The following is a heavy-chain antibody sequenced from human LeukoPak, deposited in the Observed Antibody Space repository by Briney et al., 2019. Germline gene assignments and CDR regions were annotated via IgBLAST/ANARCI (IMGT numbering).Heavy chain of an antibody. CDR2: ISAYNGNT. D-gene: IGHD5-24*01. CDR3: ARSRDGYATHFDP. J-gene: IGHJ5*02. Sequence: ASVKVSCKASGYTFTSYGISWVRQAPGQGREGMGWISAYNGNTNYAQKLQGRVTMTTHTSTSTAYMELRSLRSDDTAVYYCARSRDGYATHFDPWGQGALVTVSS. CDR1: GYTFTSYG. V-gene: IGHV1-18*01.